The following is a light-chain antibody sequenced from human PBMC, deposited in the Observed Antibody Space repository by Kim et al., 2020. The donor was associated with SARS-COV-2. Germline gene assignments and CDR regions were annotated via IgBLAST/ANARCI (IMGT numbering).Light chain of an antibody. J-gene: IGKJ2*03. CDR1: ESVRRN. V-gene: IGKV3-15*01. CDR2: GGS. CDR3: QQYSNWPPYS. Sequence: VSPGERATLACRASESVRRNVAWYQQKPGQAPRLLIYGGSTRATGIPAKFSGSGSGTGFTLTINSLQSDDSAVYYCQQYSNWPPYSFGLGTKLEI.